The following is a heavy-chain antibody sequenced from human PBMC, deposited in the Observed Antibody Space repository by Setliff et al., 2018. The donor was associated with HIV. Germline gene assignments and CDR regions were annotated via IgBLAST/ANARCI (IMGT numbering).Heavy chain of an antibody. CDR2: MNHGGST. Sequence: SETLSLTCAAYGGSFSGYYWGWIRQPPGKRLEWIGEMNHGGSTNYNPSLNSRVTISIDTSKNHFSLKLTSVTAADTAIYYCARESLAAFDIWGQGTLVTVSS. CDR3: ARESLAAFDI. CDR1: GGSFSGYY. V-gene: IGHV4-34*01. J-gene: IGHJ3*02.